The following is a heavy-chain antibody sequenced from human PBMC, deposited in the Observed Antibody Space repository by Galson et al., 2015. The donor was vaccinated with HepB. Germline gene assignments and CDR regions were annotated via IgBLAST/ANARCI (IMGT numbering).Heavy chain of an antibody. Sequence: SLRLSCAASGFTFSSYSMNWVRQAPGKGLEWVSSISSSSSYIYYADSVKGRFTISRDNAKNSLYLQMNSLRAEDTAVYYCAREAAMELYYFYYWGQGTLVTVSS. D-gene: IGHD5-18*01. CDR3: AREAAMELYYFYY. CDR2: ISSSSSYI. J-gene: IGHJ4*02. CDR1: GFTFSSYS. V-gene: IGHV3-21*01.